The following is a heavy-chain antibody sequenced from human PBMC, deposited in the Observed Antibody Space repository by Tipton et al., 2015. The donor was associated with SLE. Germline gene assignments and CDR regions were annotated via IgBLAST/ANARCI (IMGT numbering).Heavy chain of an antibody. D-gene: IGHD3-22*01. V-gene: IGHV4-4*02. CDR2: ISNSGGT. J-gene: IGHJ3*02. Sequence: LSLTCAISGGSISSRNWWSWVRQSPGKGLEWIGEISNSGGTNYNPSLKSRVTITLDQSKNQFSLKLTSVTAADTAMYYCARVQPSMIVVVGAYDIWGQGTMVTVSS. CDR3: ARVQPSMIVVVGAYDI. CDR1: GGSISSRNW.